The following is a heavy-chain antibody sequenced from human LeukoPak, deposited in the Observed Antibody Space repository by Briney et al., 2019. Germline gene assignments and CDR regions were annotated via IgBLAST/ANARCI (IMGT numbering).Heavy chain of an antibody. V-gene: IGHV4-39*07. CDR3: ARVDYDFWSGYYTRNWFDP. CDR2: IYDSGST. D-gene: IGHD3-3*01. Sequence: PSETLSLTCTVSGGSIRSSYYYWGWIRQPPGKGLEWIGSIYDSGSTYYNPSLKSRVTISVDTSKNQFSLKLSSVTAADTAVYYCARVDYDFWSGYYTRNWFDPWGQGTLVTVSS. J-gene: IGHJ5*02. CDR1: GGSIRSSYYY.